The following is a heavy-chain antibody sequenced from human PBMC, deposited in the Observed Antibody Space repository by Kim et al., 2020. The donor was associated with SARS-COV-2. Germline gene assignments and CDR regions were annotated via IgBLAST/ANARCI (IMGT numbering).Heavy chain of an antibody. CDR2: SSGVDSSS. D-gene: IGHD6-19*01. CDR3: TAVDSSAWNVPFAK. Sequence: GGSLRLSCVGSGFNFRTYGMSWVRQAPGKGLEWVAGSSGVDSSSDYADSVEGRFTISRDNSKNTVYLQMNSLRVEDTAEYYCTAVDSSAWNVPFAKWGQG. CDR1: GFNFRTYG. V-gene: IGHV3-23*01. J-gene: IGHJ1*01.